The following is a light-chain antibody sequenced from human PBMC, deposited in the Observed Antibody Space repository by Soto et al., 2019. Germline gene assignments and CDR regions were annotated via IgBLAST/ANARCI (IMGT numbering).Light chain of an antibody. CDR2: SAS. Sequence: EIVITQSPATLSVSPAGIATLSCRASQSISDTLAWYQQKPGQAPRLLIYSASRGATGFPARFSGSGSGTDFTLTISSLQSEDFAVYYCQQYNNWPWTFGQGTKVDIK. CDR3: QQYNNWPWT. CDR1: QSISDT. V-gene: IGKV3-15*01. J-gene: IGKJ1*01.